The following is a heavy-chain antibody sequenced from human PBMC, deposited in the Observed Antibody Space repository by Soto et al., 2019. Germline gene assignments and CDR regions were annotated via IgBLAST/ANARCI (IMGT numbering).Heavy chain of an antibody. V-gene: IGHV3-30*04. CDR3: VKDPRGLWDVCP. CDR1: GFTFSRDA. Sequence: QVQLVESGGGVVQPGRSLRLSCAAAGFTFSRDAMHWVRQAPGKGLEWVAVITYDGLDKFKWYAESVEGRFTISRDNSKSLPDPEMKRLKIEDTAVLYWVKDPRGLWDVCPRGQGTLVTVSS. CDR2: ITYDGLDKFK. J-gene: IGHJ4*01. D-gene: IGHD3-16*01.